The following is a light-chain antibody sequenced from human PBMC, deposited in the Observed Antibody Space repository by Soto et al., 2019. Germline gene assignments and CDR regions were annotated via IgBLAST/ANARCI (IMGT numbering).Light chain of an antibody. J-gene: IGKJ1*01. Sequence: EIVLTQSPGTLSLSPGERATLSCGASQSVSSSYLAWYQQKPGQAPRLLIYGASSRATGIPDRFSGSGSGTQFTLTISCLQSEDFAVYYCQQYNNWPRTFGQGTKVDIK. CDR2: GAS. CDR3: QQYNNWPRT. V-gene: IGKV3-20*01. CDR1: QSVSSSY.